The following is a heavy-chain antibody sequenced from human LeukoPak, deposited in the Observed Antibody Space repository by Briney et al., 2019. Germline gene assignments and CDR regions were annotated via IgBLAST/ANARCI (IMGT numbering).Heavy chain of an antibody. J-gene: IGHJ3*02. V-gene: IGHV4-59*01. CDR1: GGSISSYY. CDR3: AAKLRPDDAFDI. CDR2: IYYSGST. D-gene: IGHD1-1*01. Sequence: SETLSLTCTVSGGSISSYYWSWIRQPPGKGLEWIGYIYYSGSTNYNPSLKSRVTISVDTSKNQFSLKLSSVTAADTAVYYCAAKLRPDDAFDIWGQGTMVTVSS.